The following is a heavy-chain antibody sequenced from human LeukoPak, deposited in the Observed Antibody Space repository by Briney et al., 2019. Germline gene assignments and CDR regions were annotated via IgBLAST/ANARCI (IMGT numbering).Heavy chain of an antibody. CDR1: GFTFSSYA. Sequence: GGSLRLSCAASGFTFSSYAMHWVRQAPGKGLEWVAVISYDGNNKYYADSVKGQFTISRDNSKNTLYLQMNSLRAEDTAVYYCARDIQWLEYFDYWGQGTLVTVSS. V-gene: IGHV3-30-3*01. CDR3: ARDIQWLEYFDY. CDR2: ISYDGNNK. D-gene: IGHD6-19*01. J-gene: IGHJ4*02.